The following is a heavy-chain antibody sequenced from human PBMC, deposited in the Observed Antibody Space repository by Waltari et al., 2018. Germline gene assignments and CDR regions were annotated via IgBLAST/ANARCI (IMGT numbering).Heavy chain of an antibody. J-gene: IGHJ5*02. D-gene: IGHD1-26*01. CDR1: GYTFSNYA. CDR2: INADNNNR. CDR3: ARERSSGNQDNWFDP. V-gene: IGHV1-3*01. Sequence: QAHLVQSGAEVKKPGASVKVSCKASGYTFSNYAMHWGRQAPGQGREWRGGINADNNNRSYSKKLEGSFTITRDTSANTVYMERSSLRSEDTAVYFRARERSSGNQDNWFDPWGQGTLVTVSS.